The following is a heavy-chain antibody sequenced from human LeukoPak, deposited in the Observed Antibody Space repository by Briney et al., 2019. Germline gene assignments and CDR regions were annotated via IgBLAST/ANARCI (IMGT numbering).Heavy chain of an antibody. V-gene: IGHV3-7*01. D-gene: IGHD1-26*01. Sequence: GGSLRLSCAASGLTFSGYWMTWVRQAPGKGLEWVANIKQDGSEKYYVDSVKGRFTISRDNADNSLYLQMTSLRVEDTAVYFCARGGGSWGQGTLVTVSS. J-gene: IGHJ5*02. CDR3: ARGGGS. CDR2: IKQDGSEK. CDR1: GLTFSGYW.